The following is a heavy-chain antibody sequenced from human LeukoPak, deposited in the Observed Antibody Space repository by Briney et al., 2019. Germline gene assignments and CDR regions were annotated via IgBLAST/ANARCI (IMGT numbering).Heavy chain of an antibody. J-gene: IGHJ3*02. V-gene: IGHV3-23*01. CDR2: ISSSGGST. Sequence: PGGSLRLSCAASGFTFSTYATSWVRQAPGKGLEWVSAISSSGGSTYYADSVKGRFTISRDKSKNTLYLQMNSLRAEDTAVYYCARVGVLALPWFLNAFDIWGQGTMVTVSS. CDR3: ARVGVLALPWFLNAFDI. CDR1: GFTFSTYA. D-gene: IGHD1-26*01.